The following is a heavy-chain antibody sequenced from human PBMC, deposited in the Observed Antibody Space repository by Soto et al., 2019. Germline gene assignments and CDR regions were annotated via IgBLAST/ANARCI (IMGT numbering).Heavy chain of an antibody. CDR3: ARDLRYCTNGVCYRTNWYFDL. Sequence: QVQLVQSGAEVKKPGASVKVSCKASGYTFTSYGISWVRQAPGQGLEWMGWISAYNGNTNYAQKLQGRVTMTTDTSTSRAYMELRSLRSDDTAVYYCARDLRYCTNGVCYRTNWYFDLWGRGTLVTVSS. V-gene: IGHV1-18*01. CDR2: ISAYNGNT. CDR1: GYTFTSYG. J-gene: IGHJ2*01. D-gene: IGHD2-8*01.